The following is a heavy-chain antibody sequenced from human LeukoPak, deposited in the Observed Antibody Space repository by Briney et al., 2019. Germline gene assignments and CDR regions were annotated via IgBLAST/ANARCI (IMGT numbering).Heavy chain of an antibody. D-gene: IGHD2-2*01. J-gene: IGHJ4*02. V-gene: IGHV3-15*01. CDR1: GFTFSNAW. Sequence: GGSLRLSCAASGFTFSNAWMNWVRQAPGNGLEWVGRIKSKTDGGTTDYAAPVKGRFTISRDDSENTLYLQMNSLKTEDTAVYYCATGYCSSTSCSKYYFDYWGQGTLVTVSS. CDR3: ATGYCSSTSCSKYYFDY. CDR2: IKSKTDGGTT.